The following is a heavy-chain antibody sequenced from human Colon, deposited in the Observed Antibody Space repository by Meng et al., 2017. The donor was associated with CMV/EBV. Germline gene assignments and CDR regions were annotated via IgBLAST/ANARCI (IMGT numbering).Heavy chain of an antibody. CDR1: GFTFSNYG. V-gene: IGHV3-23*01. J-gene: IGHJ4*01. D-gene: IGHD5-18*01. Sequence: GESLKISCASSGFTFSNYGMSWVRQAPGKGLEWVAVISGNGGSTYYGESVKGRFSISRDNSNNTLYLQMRSLRAEDTAVYYCAKHDTKYGYGRDYFEYWGQGILVTVSS. CDR2: ISGNGGST. CDR3: AKHDTKYGYGRDYFEY.